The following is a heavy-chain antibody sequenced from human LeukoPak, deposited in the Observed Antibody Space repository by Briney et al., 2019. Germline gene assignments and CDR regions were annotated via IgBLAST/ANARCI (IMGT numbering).Heavy chain of an antibody. CDR2: IYYSGST. CDR1: GGSISSSSYY. J-gene: IGHJ4*02. V-gene: IGHV4-39*07. Sequence: SETLSLTCTVSGGSISSSSYYWGWIRQPPGKGLEWIGSIYYSGSTYYNPSLKSRVTISVGTSKNQFSLKLSSVTAADTAVYYCARAPANLWGIGWYDYWGQGTLVTVSS. D-gene: IGHD2-15*01. CDR3: ARAPANLWGIGWYDY.